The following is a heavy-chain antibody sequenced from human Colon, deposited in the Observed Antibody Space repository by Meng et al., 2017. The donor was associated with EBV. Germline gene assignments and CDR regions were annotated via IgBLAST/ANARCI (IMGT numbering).Heavy chain of an antibody. J-gene: IGHJ1*01. D-gene: IGHD3-10*01. CDR1: GASITNHNW. Sequence: QVQLRESGPARVKPSATLSLTCAVSGASITNHNWWAWVRQPPGKGLEWIGEIPHRGSSAYNPSLKSRVSMSIDKSKNQFSLKLTSVTAADTVVYHCLRGSGGSVWGQGTLVTVSS. V-gene: IGHV4-4*02. CDR2: IPHRGSS. CDR3: LRGSGGSV.